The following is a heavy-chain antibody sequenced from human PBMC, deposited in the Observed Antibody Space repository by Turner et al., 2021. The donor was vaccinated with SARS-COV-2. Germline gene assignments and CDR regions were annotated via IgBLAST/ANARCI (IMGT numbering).Heavy chain of an antibody. J-gene: IGHJ4*02. CDR1: GFTVSSNY. D-gene: IGHD2-2*01. CDR2: IYSGGST. V-gene: IGHV3-66*02. Sequence: EVQLVESGGGLVQPGGSLRLSCAASGFTVSSNYMNWVRQAPGKGLEWVSVIYSGGSTYYADSVKGRFTISRDNSKITLYLQMNSLRAEDTALYYCARDLGGTSSLGGYFDYWGQGTLVTVSS. CDR3: ARDLGGTSSLGGYFDY.